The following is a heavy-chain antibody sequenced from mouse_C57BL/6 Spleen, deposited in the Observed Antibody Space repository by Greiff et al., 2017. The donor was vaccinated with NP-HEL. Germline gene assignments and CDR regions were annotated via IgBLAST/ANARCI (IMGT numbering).Heavy chain of an antibody. V-gene: IGHV1-82*01. CDR3: ARGYYDYDVFAY. CDR2: IYPGDGDT. D-gene: IGHD2-4*01. CDR1: GYAFSSSW. Sequence: QVQLQQSGPELVKPGASVKISCKASGYAFSSSWMNWVKQRPGKGLEWIGRIYPGDGDTNYNGKFKGKATLTADKSSSTSYMQLSSLTSEDSAVYFCARGYYDYDVFAYWGQGTLVTVSA. J-gene: IGHJ3*01.